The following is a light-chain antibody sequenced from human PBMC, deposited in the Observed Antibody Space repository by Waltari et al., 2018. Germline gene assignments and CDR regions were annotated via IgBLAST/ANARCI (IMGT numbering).Light chain of an antibody. J-gene: IGKJ4*01. V-gene: IGKV1-5*03. Sequence: DIQMTQSPSTLSASVGDRVTITCRASQSVNNNLAWYQQKPGKAPKVLIHNASRLESGVPSRFSGSGSRTEFTLTLSSLQPDDFATYYCQEYDSYPVTFGGGTKVEIK. CDR1: QSVNNN. CDR2: NAS. CDR3: QEYDSYPVT.